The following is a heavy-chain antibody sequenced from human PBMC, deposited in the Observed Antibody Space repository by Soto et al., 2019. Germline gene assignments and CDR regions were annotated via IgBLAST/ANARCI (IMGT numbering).Heavy chain of an antibody. D-gene: IGHD1-7*01. Sequence: PXATLSLTCAVYGGSVSGYYWSWIRQPPGKGLEWIGEINHSGSTNYNPSLKSRVTISVDTSKNQFSLKLSSVTAADTAVYYCARGSGLLNHNWNYWLPYGMDVSGQGTTVTVS. CDR2: INHSGST. CDR3: ARGSGLLNHNWNYWLPYGMDV. V-gene: IGHV4-34*01. CDR1: GGSVSGYY. J-gene: IGHJ6*02.